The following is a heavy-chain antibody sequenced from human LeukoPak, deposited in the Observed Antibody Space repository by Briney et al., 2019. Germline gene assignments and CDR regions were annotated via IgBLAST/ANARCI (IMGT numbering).Heavy chain of an antibody. CDR2: INHSGST. J-gene: IGHJ3*02. V-gene: IGHV4-34*01. Sequence: PSETLSLTCAVYGGSFSGYYWSWIRQPPGKGLEWIGEINHSGSTNYNPSLKSRVTISVDTSKNQFSLKLSSVTAADTAVYYCAREPRSSGWSDAFDIWGQGTMVTVSS. CDR1: GGSFSGYY. D-gene: IGHD6-19*01. CDR3: AREPRSSGWSDAFDI.